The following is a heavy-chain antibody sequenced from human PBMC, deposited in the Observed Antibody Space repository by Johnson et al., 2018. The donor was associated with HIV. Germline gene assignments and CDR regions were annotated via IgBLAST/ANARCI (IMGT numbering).Heavy chain of an antibody. V-gene: IGHV3-30-3*01. CDR1: GFTFSSYA. D-gene: IGHD5-24*01. Sequence: QVQLVESGGGVVQPGRSLRLSCAASGFTFSSYAMHWVRQAPGKGLEWVAVISYDGSNKYYADSVKGRFTISRDNSKNTLDLQMNSLRAEDTAVFYCARNVEGRDGYNFGDDAFDIWGQGTMVTVSS. J-gene: IGHJ3*02. CDR3: ARNVEGRDGYNFGDDAFDI. CDR2: ISYDGSNK.